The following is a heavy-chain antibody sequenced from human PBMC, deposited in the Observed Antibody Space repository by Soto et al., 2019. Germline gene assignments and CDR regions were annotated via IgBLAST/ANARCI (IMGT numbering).Heavy chain of an antibody. J-gene: IGHJ1*01. CDR1: GGTFSGYA. V-gene: IGHV1-69*01. Sequence: QAQLMQSGAEVKKPGSSVKVSCKASGGTFSGYAISWVRQAPGQGLAWMGGIIPILGITNYAQKFQGRITIAADASTGTAYLDRRSLRSEDTAVYYCARDARSITGSTSSEDFQHRGQGPRVSVSS. CDR2: IIPILGIT. CDR3: ARDARSITGSTSSEDFQH. D-gene: IGHD1-20*01.